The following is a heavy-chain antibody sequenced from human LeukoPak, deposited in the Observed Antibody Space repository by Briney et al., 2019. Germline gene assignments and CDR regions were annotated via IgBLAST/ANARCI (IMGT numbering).Heavy chain of an antibody. D-gene: IGHD2-2*01. V-gene: IGHV1-18*01. J-gene: IGHJ4*02. Sequence: ASVKVSCKAFGYTFTSYGISWVRQAPGQGLEWMGWISAYNGNTNYAQKLQGRVTMTTDTSTSTAYMELRSLRSDDTAVYYCARDVSMRLLDPIVVVPAAIGFGYWGQGTLVTVSS. CDR2: ISAYNGNT. CDR3: ARDVSMRLLDPIVVVPAAIGFGY. CDR1: GYTFTSYG.